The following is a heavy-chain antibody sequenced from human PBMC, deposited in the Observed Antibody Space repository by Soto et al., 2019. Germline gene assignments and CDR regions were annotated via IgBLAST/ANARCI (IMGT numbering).Heavy chain of an antibody. Sequence: QVQLLQSGAELKKPGASVKVSCKASGYIFTGYYMHWVRQAPGQGLEWMGWINPNSGDTNDTQKFQGWVTMTRDTSISTAYMELSRLRSDDTAVYYCATSRISIAVAGETEYYFDYWGQGTPVTVSS. CDR1: GYIFTGYY. CDR3: ATSRISIAVAGETEYYFDY. D-gene: IGHD6-19*01. V-gene: IGHV1-2*04. CDR2: INPNSGDT. J-gene: IGHJ4*02.